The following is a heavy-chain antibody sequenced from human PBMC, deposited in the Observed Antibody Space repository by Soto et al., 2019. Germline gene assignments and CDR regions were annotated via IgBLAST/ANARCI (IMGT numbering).Heavy chain of an antibody. CDR1: GGSISSGGYS. D-gene: IGHD2-15*01. J-gene: IGHJ4*02. Sequence: QLQLQESGSGLVKPSQTLSLTCAVSGGSISSGGYSWSWIRQPPGKGLEWIGYIYHSGSTYYNPSLKSRVTISVDGSKNQFSLKLSSVTAADTAVYYCASTTGDCSGGSCYLFDYWGQGTLVTVSS. CDR3: ASTTGDCSGGSCYLFDY. V-gene: IGHV4-30-2*01. CDR2: IYHSGST.